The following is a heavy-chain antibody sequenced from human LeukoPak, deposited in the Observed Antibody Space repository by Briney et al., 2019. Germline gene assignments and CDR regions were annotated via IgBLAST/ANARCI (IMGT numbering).Heavy chain of an antibody. CDR3: AKDPGYCSGGSCYSGVY. J-gene: IGHJ4*02. V-gene: IGHV3-53*01. Sequence: GGSLRLSCAASGFIVSSNYMSWVRQAPGQGLEWVSVLYSDGSTYYADSVKGRFTISRDNSKNTLYLQMNNLRAEDTAVYYCAKDPGYCSGGSCYSGVYWGQGTLVTVSS. CDR1: GFIVSSNY. CDR2: LYSDGST. D-gene: IGHD2-15*01.